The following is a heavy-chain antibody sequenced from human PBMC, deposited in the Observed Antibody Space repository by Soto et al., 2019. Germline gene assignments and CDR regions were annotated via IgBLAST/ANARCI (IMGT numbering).Heavy chain of an antibody. Sequence: VQLVESGGGVVQPGRSLRLSCAASGFTFSSYAMSWVRQAPGKGLEWVSAISGSGGSTSYADSVKGRFTISRDNSKNTLYLQMKSLRAEATAVYYCAKGWYGDHYYYYAIDVWGRGTTVTVSS. CDR2: ISGSGGST. CDR1: GFTFSSYA. CDR3: AKGWYGDHYYYYAIDV. D-gene: IGHD4-17*01. V-gene: IGHV3-23*04. J-gene: IGHJ6*02.